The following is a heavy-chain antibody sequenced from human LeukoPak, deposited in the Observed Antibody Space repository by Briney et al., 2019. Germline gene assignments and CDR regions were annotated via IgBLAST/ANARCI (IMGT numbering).Heavy chain of an antibody. CDR3: AKDEENYYGSGSFDY. J-gene: IGHJ4*02. CDR2: ISYDGSNK. D-gene: IGHD3-10*01. V-gene: IGHV3-30*18. CDR1: GFTFRSHG. Sequence: GTSLRLSCAASGFTFRSHGMHWVRQAPGKGLEWVAVISYDGSNKYYADSVKGRFTISRDNSKNTLYLQMNSLRAEDTAVYYCAKDEENYYGSGSFDYWGQGTLVTVSS.